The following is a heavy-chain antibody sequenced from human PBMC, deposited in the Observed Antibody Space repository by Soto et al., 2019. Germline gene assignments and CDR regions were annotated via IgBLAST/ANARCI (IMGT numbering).Heavy chain of an antibody. Sequence: QVQLQQWGAGLLKPSETLSLTCAVYGGSFSNYYWTWMRQAPGKGLEWIGEINHSGGTNYNSSLKSRVYISLDTSKNQLSLILYPVTAADTAVYYCARDRQYSHFWSGYQYEGPYGMDVWGQGTTVTVSS. CDR2: INHSGGT. D-gene: IGHD3-3*02. CDR1: GGSFSNYY. J-gene: IGHJ6*02. V-gene: IGHV4-34*02. CDR3: ARDRQYSHFWSGYQYEGPYGMDV.